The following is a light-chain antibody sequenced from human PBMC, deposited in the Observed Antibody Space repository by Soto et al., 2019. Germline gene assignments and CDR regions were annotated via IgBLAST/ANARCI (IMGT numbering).Light chain of an antibody. Sequence: QSLLTQPPSASGTPGQRVTISCSGSSSNIGSNYAYWYQQLPGTAPKLLIYRNNQRPSGVPDRFSGSKSGTSASLAISGLQAEDEADYYCSSYTSTSTYVFGTGTKVPVL. V-gene: IGLV1-47*01. CDR1: SSNIGSNY. CDR3: SSYTSTSTYV. J-gene: IGLJ1*01. CDR2: RNN.